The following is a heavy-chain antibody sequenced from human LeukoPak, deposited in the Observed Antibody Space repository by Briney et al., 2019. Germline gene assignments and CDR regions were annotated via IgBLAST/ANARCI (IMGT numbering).Heavy chain of an antibody. CDR2: ITIDGATT. CDR3: ARDAWGSGSYYDL. V-gene: IGHV3-64*02. J-gene: IGHJ2*01. D-gene: IGHD3-10*01. CDR1: VFTFSNYA. Sequence: GGSLRLSCAASVFTFSNYAMHWVRQAPGKGLEYISAITIDGATTFYADSVRGRFTISRGSSKSTLYLQMGSLRTEDTAVYYCARDAWGSGSYYDLWGRGTLVTVSS.